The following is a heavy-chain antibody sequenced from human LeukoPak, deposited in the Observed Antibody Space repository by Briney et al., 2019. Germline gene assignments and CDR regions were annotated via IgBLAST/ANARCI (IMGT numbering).Heavy chain of an antibody. Sequence: ASVKVSCKASGYTFTGYFMHWVRQAPGQGLEWVGWINPKSGGTNYAQKFQGRVTVTRDMSISTAYVELSRLTSDDTAVYYCVRSRFRLVGATTFDYWGQGSLVTVSS. V-gene: IGHV1-2*02. J-gene: IGHJ4*02. CDR2: INPKSGGT. D-gene: IGHD1-26*01. CDR1: GYTFTGYF. CDR3: VRSRFRLVGATTFDY.